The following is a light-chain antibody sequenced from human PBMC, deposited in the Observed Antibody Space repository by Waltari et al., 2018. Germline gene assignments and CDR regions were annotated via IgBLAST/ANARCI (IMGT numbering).Light chain of an antibody. Sequence: SSELTQPASVSVSLGQTAVITCSGDILAKKYGRWFQQKPGQAPVLFIYKDIERPSGFPDRLSGSSSGTTLTLTISGAQVEDEAAYYCYSAADNHRVLFGGGTKLTVL. V-gene: IGLV3-27*01. J-gene: IGLJ2*01. CDR3: YSAADNHRVL. CDR2: KDI. CDR1: ILAKKY.